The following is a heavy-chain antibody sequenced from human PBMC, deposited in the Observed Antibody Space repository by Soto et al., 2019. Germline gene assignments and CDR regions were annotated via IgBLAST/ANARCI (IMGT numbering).Heavy chain of an antibody. CDR2: IRSKANSYAT. D-gene: IGHD2-2*01. CDR1: GFTFSGSA. J-gene: IGHJ6*03. Sequence: EVQLVESGGGLVQPGGSLKLSCAASGFTFSGSAMHWVRQASGKGLEWVGRIRSKANSYATAYAASVKGRFTISRDDSKNTAYLQMNSLKTEDTAVYYSTSGSSTSWNYYYYYMDVWGKGTTVTVSS. CDR3: TSGSSTSWNYYYYYMDV. V-gene: IGHV3-73*01.